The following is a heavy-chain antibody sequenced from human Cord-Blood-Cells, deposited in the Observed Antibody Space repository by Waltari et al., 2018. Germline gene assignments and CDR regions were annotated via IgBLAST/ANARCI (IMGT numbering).Heavy chain of an antibody. CDR1: GYTFTSYA. CDR3: ARGDYYDSSGYYYYFDY. CDR2: INTNPGNP. Sequence: QVQLVQSGSELNKPGASVKVSCKAYGYTFTSYAMNWVRQAPGQGLEWMGLINTNPGNPTYAQGFTGRFVFSLDTSVSTAYLQISSLKAEDTAVYYCARGDYYDSSGYYYYFDYWGQGTLVTVSS. D-gene: IGHD3-22*01. V-gene: IGHV7-4-1*02. J-gene: IGHJ4*02.